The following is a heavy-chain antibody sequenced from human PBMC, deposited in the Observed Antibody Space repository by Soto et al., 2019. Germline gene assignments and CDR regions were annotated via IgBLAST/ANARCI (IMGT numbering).Heavy chain of an antibody. Sequence: GGSLRLSCAASGFTFSSYAMSWVRQAPGKGLEWVSAISGSGVTTFSADSVKGRFTISRDNSKNALYLQMNSLRAEDTAVYYCWKGWTYVHSSNYFVHWGQGTRVTVSS. D-gene: IGHD2-2*01. CDR2: ISGSGVTT. V-gene: IGHV3-23*01. CDR3: WKGWTYVHSSNYFVH. CDR1: GFTFSSYA. J-gene: IGHJ4*02.